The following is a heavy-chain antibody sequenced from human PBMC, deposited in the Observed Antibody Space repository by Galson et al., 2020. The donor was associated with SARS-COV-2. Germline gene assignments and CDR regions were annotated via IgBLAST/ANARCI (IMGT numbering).Heavy chain of an antibody. CDR2: ISGDSNTI. CDR1: GFIFSSYI. CDR3: ARSRYSGYVNGPPYQTYYYMDI. J-gene: IGHJ6*03. Sequence: GESLNISCSGTGFIFSSYIFNWIRLAPGKGLEWIARISGDSNTIDYADSVKGRFTISRDNAKKSVYLQMDSLRDEDRAVYYCARSRYSGYVNGPPYQTYYYMDIWGKGTTVIVSS. V-gene: IGHV3-48*02. D-gene: IGHD3-9*01.